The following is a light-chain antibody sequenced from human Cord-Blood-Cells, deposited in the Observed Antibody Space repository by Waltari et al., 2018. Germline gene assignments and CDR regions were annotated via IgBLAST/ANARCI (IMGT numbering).Light chain of an antibody. CDR1: QRVSSN. V-gene: IGKV3-15*01. CDR3: QQYNNWPPYT. CDR2: GAS. Sequence: EIVMTQSPATRSVSPGERPTLPRRASQRVSSNSAWYQQKPGQPPRLLIYGASTRDTGIPARFSVSGSGTEFTLTISSLQSEDFAVYYCQQYNNWPPYTFGQGTKLGIK. J-gene: IGKJ2*01.